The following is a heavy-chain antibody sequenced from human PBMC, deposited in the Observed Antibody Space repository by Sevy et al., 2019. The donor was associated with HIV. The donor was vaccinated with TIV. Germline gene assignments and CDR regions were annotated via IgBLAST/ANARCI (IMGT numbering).Heavy chain of an antibody. CDR3: ATYTVTGDYFDY. D-gene: IGHD4-4*01. V-gene: IGHV1-24*01. Sequence: ASVKVSCKVSGYTLTELSMHWVRQAPGKGLEWMGGFDPEDGETIYAQKFQGRVTMTEDTSTDTAYMELSSLRSEDTAVYYCATYTVTGDYFDYWGKGTLVTVSS. J-gene: IGHJ4*02. CDR2: FDPEDGET. CDR1: GYTLTELS.